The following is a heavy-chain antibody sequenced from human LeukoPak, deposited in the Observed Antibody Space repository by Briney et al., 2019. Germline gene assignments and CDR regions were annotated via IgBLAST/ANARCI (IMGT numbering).Heavy chain of an antibody. CDR1: GDSVSSNSAA. D-gene: IGHD6-19*01. V-gene: IGHV6-1*01. CDR2: TYYRSKWYN. CDR3: ARVSGIAVADLYYYYGMDV. Sequence: SQTLSLTCAISGDSVSSNSAAWNWIRQSPSRGLEWLGRTYYRSKWYNDYAVSVKSRITINPDTSKNQFSLQLNSVTPEDTAVYYCARVSGIAVADLYYYYGMDVWGQGTTVTVSS. J-gene: IGHJ6*02.